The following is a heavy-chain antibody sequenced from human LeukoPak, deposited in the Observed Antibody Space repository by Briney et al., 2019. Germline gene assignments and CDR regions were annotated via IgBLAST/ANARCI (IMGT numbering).Heavy chain of an antibody. Sequence: PGGSLRLSCAASGFTFSSYWMSWVRQAPGKGLEWVVNIKQDGSEKYYVDSVKGRFTISRDNAKNSLYLQMNSLRAEDTAVYYCARFGSGWYRDYWGQGTLVTVSS. CDR1: GFTFSSYW. D-gene: IGHD6-19*01. J-gene: IGHJ4*02. CDR2: IKQDGSEK. CDR3: ARFGSGWYRDY. V-gene: IGHV3-7*01.